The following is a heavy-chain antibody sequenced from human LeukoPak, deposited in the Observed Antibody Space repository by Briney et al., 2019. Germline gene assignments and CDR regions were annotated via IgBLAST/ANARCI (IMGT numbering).Heavy chain of an antibody. CDR2: IKEDGSEK. CDR3: ARDWVAGVPFDAFDI. V-gene: IGHV3-7*03. D-gene: IGHD3-10*01. CDR1: GFTLSSYW. Sequence: GGSLRLSCAASGFTLSSYWMSRVRQAPGKGLEWVANIKEDGSEKYYVDSVKGRFTISRDNAQNSVYLHMNSLTAEDTALYYCARDWVAGVPFDAFDIWGQGTMVSVSS. J-gene: IGHJ3*02.